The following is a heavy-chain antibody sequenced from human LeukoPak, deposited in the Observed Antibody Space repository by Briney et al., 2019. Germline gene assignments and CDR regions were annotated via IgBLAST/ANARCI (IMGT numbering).Heavy chain of an antibody. Sequence: GGSLRLSCAASGFSFSDYSMNWVRQAPGKGLEWVSAISTSGSYTYYADSVKGRFTISRDNSKNTLYLEMNSLRAEDTAVYYCAVHSSGYYYIDYWGQGTLVTVSS. D-gene: IGHD3-22*01. CDR3: AVHSSGYYYIDY. CDR2: ISTSGSYT. V-gene: IGHV3-23*01. J-gene: IGHJ4*02. CDR1: GFSFSDYS.